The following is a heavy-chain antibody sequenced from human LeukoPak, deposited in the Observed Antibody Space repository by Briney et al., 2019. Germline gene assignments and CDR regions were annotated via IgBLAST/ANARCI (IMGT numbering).Heavy chain of an antibody. CDR3: AKYCISADCYANWFGP. CDR2: SKSKTDGGTT. V-gene: IGHV3-15*01. Sequence: GGPLRLSCAGSGFTLSSAWMTWVRQAPGKGLEWVGLSKSKTDGGTTDYAAPVKGRFTISRDDSKNTLYLQMNSLKTEDTAVYYCAKYCISADCYANWFGPWGQGTLVTVSS. J-gene: IGHJ5*02. D-gene: IGHD2-2*01. CDR1: GFTLSSAW.